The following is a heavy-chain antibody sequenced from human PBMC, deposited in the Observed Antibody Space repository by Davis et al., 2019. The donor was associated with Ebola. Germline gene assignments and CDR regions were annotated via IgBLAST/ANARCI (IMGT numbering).Heavy chain of an antibody. Sequence: GESLKISCAASGFTFSSYSMNWVRQAPGKGLEWVSSISSSSSYIYYADSVKGRFTISRDNAKNSLYLQMNSLRAEDTAVYYCARDREAVVPGYFDYWGQGTLVTVSS. CDR3: ARDREAVVPGYFDY. CDR1: GFTFSSYS. V-gene: IGHV3-21*01. CDR2: ISSSSSYI. D-gene: IGHD2-2*01. J-gene: IGHJ4*02.